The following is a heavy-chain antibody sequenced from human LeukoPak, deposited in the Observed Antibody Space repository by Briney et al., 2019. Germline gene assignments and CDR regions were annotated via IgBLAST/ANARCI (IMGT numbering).Heavy chain of an antibody. Sequence: PSETLSLTCTVSGGSISSYYWSWIRQPPGKGLEWIGYIYYSGSTYYNPSLKSRVTISVDTSKNQFSLKLHSVTAADTAVYYCARSSEGRYYYDSSGYSYYYYMDVWGKGTTVTISS. J-gene: IGHJ6*03. D-gene: IGHD3-22*01. CDR1: GGSISSYY. CDR2: IYYSGST. CDR3: ARSSEGRYYYDSSGYSYYYYMDV. V-gene: IGHV4-59*01.